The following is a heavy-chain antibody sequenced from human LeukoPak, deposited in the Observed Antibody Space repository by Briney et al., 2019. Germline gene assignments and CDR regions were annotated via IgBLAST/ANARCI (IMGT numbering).Heavy chain of an antibody. V-gene: IGHV4-31*03. CDR3: ARSSSWYPSRFDY. Sequence: SETLSLTCTVSGGSISSGGYYWSWIRQHPGKGLEWIGYIYYSGSTYYNPSPKSRVTISVDTSKNQFSLKLSSVTAADTAVYYCARSSSWYPSRFDYWGQGTLVTVSS. J-gene: IGHJ4*02. CDR2: IYYSGST. D-gene: IGHD6-13*01. CDR1: GGSISSGGYY.